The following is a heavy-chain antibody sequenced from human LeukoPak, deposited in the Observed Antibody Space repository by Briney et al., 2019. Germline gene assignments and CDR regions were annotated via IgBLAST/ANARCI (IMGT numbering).Heavy chain of an antibody. J-gene: IGHJ6*02. D-gene: IGHD3-10*02. V-gene: IGHV3-23*01. CDR3: ARDPNYYVWGGMDV. CDR2: ISGSGGST. Sequence: PGGSLRLSCAASGFTFSSYAMSWVRQAPGKGLEWVSAISGSGGSTYYADSVKGRFTISRDNSKNTLYPQMNSLRAEDTAVYYCARDPNYYVWGGMDVWGQGTTVTVSS. CDR1: GFTFSSYA.